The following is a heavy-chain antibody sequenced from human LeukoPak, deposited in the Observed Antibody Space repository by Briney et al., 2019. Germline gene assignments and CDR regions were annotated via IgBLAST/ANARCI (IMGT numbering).Heavy chain of an antibody. D-gene: IGHD6-13*01. J-gene: IGHJ4*02. CDR3: ARDLRQQLKFDY. CDR1: GFTVSSNY. CDR2: IYSGGST. V-gene: IGHV3-66*01. Sequence: PGGSLRLSCAASGFTVSSNYMSWVRQAPGKGLEWVSVIYSGGSTYYADSVKGRFTISRDNSKNTLYLQMNSLRAEDTAVYYCARDLRQQLKFDYWGQGTLVTVSS.